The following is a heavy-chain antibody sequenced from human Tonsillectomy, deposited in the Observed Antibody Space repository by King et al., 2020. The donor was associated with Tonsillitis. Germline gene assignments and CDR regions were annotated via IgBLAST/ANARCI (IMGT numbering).Heavy chain of an antibody. J-gene: IGHJ4*02. CDR1: GFTFSSYS. D-gene: IGHD5-18*01. CDR3: ARAQGGDTAMAYDY. Sequence: QLVQSGGGLVKPGGSLRVSCAASGFTFSSYSMNWVRQAPGKGLEWVSSISSSSSYIYYADSMKGRFTISRDNAKNSLYLQMNSLRAEDTAVYYCARAQGGDTAMAYDYWGQGTLVTVSS. CDR2: ISSSSSYI. V-gene: IGHV3-21*01.